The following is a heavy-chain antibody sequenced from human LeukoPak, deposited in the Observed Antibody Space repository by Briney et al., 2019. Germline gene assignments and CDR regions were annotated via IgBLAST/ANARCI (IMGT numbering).Heavy chain of an antibody. J-gene: IGHJ4*02. CDR1: GFAFNGYG. CDR2: VWSDRITK. Sequence: GKSLTLSCAASGFAFNGYGMHWVRQAPGKGLEWVAVVWSDRITKHYADSVKGRFTISGDNSKNTLYLQMNSLRAEDTAVYYCAKDRYSYGSNFDYWGQGTLVTVSS. V-gene: IGHV3-33*06. CDR3: AKDRYSYGSNFDY. D-gene: IGHD5-18*01.